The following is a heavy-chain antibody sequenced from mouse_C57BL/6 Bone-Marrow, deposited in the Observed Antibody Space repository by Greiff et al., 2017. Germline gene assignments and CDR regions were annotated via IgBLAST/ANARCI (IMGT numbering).Heavy chain of an antibody. Sequence: QVQLQQPGAELVRPGTSVKLSCKASGYTFTSYWMHWVKQRPGQGLEWIGVIDPSDSYTNYNQKFKGKATLTVDTSSSTAYMQLSSLTSEDAAVYYCARTPSTYYYAMDYWGQGTSVTVSS. CDR2: IDPSDSYT. CDR3: ARTPSTYYYAMDY. V-gene: IGHV1-59*01. D-gene: IGHD4-1*02. CDR1: GYTFTSYW. J-gene: IGHJ4*01.